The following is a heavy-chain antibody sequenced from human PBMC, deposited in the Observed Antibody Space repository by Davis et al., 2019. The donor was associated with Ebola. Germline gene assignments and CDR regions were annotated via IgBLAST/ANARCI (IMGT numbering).Heavy chain of an antibody. J-gene: IGHJ5*02. V-gene: IGHV3-7*01. CDR3: ARDIGEGWFDP. CDR1: GFTFSSYW. CDR2: INQDGSGK. Sequence: PGGSLRLSCAASGFTFSSYWMSWVRQAPGKGLEWVASINQDGSGKYYVDSVKGRFTISRDNAKNSLYLQMSSLRAEDTAVYYCARDIGEGWFDPWGQGTLVTVSS. D-gene: IGHD3-10*01.